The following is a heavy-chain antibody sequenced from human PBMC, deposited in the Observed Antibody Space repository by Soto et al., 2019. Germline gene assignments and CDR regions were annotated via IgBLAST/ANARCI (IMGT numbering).Heavy chain of an antibody. CDR2: ISYDGSNK. J-gene: IGHJ4*02. V-gene: IGHV3-30-3*01. Sequence: QVQLVESGGGVVQPGRSLRLSGAASGITFNNYAMQWVRQAPGKGLEWVAVISYDGSNKKYADSVKGRFTISRENSKNTLHLQMNSLRVEFTALYYCASPREVAATLGAFDYWGQGTLVHVSS. CDR1: GITFNNYA. D-gene: IGHD6-19*01. CDR3: ASPREVAATLGAFDY.